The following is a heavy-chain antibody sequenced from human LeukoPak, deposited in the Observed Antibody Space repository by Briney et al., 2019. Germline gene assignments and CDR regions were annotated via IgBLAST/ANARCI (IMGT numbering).Heavy chain of an antibody. CDR2: ISWNSGRI. Sequence: GGSLRLSCAASGFRFADFALHWVRQAPGKGLEWVASISWNSGRIGYADSVKGRFTISRDNAKNSLYLEMNSLGTEDTALYYCAKASSSSWYLFDYWGQGTLVTVSS. J-gene: IGHJ4*02. CDR1: GFRFADFA. V-gene: IGHV3-9*01. CDR3: AKASSSSWYLFDY. D-gene: IGHD6-13*01.